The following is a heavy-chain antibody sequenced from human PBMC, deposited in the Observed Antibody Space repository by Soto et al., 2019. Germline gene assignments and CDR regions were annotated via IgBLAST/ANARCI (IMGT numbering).Heavy chain of an antibody. CDR3: ARLDIVGVVGATLQSPLGSLARAEYFQH. D-gene: IGHD2-15*01. Sequence: SETLSLTCTVSGGSISSSSYYWGWIRQPPGKGLEWIGSIYYSGSTYYNPSLKSRVTISVDTYKNQFSLKLSSVTAADTAVYYCARLDIVGVVGATLQSPLGSLARAEYFQHWGQGTMVTVSS. V-gene: IGHV4-39*01. CDR2: IYYSGST. CDR1: GGSISSSSYY. J-gene: IGHJ1*01.